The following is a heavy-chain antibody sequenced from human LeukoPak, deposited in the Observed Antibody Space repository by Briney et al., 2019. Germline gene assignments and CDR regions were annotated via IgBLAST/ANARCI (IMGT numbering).Heavy chain of an antibody. J-gene: IGHJ3*02. CDR1: GFSLSGSA. Sequence: PGGSLRLSCAASGFSLSGSAMHWVRKASGKGMEWVGRIRGKCNNYATTYRASVKGRFTIARDDAKNTAYLEMNSLRTEDTAVYYCIRNHYDSGFAFDIWGQGTMVTVAS. CDR2: IRGKCNNYAT. V-gene: IGHV3-73*01. D-gene: IGHD3-22*01. CDR3: IRNHYDSGFAFDI.